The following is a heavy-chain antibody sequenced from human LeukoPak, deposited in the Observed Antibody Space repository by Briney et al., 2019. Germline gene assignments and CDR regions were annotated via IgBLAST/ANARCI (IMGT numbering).Heavy chain of an antibody. Sequence: GGSLRLSCAASGFTVSSNYMSWVRQAPGKGLEWVSVIYSGGSTYYADSVKGRFTISRDNSKNTLYLQMGSLRAEDMAVYYCARGRMSGYYRVDYWGQGTLVTVSS. CDR3: ARGRMSGYYRVDY. CDR1: GFTVSSNY. V-gene: IGHV3-66*01. D-gene: IGHD5-12*01. CDR2: IYSGGST. J-gene: IGHJ4*02.